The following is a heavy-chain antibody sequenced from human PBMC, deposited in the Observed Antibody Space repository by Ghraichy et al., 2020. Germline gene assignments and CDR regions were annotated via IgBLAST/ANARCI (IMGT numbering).Heavy chain of an antibody. J-gene: IGHJ4*02. D-gene: IGHD3-9*01. V-gene: IGHV4-30-4*07. CDR3: ASAYDILTGYFSLRY. CDR1: GGSISSGGYS. CDR2: IYYSGST. Sequence: SETLSLTCAVSGGSISSGGYSWSWIRQPPGKGLEWIGYIYYSGSTYYNPSLKSRVTISVDTSKNQFSLKLSSVTAADTAVYYCASAYDILTGYFSLRYWGQGTLVTVSS.